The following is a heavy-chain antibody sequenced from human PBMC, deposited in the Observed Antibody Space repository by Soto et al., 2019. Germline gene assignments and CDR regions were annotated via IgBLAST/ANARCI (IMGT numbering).Heavy chain of an antibody. Sequence: QVQLVQSGAEVKKPGASVKVSCKASGYTFTSYYITWVRQANGQGVEWMGWMNPKSGNTGYAQKFQGRVTMTTNTSISTAYMELSSLRTEDTAVYYCARGTGELRRGDIWGQGTMVTVSS. CDR1: GYTFTSYY. D-gene: IGHD1-26*01. V-gene: IGHV1-8*01. CDR3: ARGTGELRRGDI. CDR2: MNPKSGNT. J-gene: IGHJ3*02.